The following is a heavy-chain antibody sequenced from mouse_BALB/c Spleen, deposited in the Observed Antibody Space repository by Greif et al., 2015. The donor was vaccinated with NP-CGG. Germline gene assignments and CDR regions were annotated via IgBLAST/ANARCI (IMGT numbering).Heavy chain of an antibody. CDR1: GYTFTSYY. V-gene: IGHV1S81*02. D-gene: IGHD1-1*01. CDR3: TGSGYYYIFDY. Sequence: QVQLQQSGAELVKPGASVKLSCKASGYTFTSYYMYWVKQRPGQGLEWIGEINPSNGGTNFNEKFKSKATLTVDKSSSTAYMQLSSLTSEDSAVYYCTGSGYYYIFDYWGQGTTLTVSS. CDR2: INPSNGGT. J-gene: IGHJ2*01.